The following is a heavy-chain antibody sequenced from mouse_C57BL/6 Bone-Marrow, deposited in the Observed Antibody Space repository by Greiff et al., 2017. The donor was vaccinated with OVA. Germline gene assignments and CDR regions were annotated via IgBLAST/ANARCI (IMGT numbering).Heavy chain of an antibody. CDR3: TTLITTVVARVYFDY. D-gene: IGHD1-1*01. J-gene: IGHJ2*01. V-gene: IGHV14-4*01. Sequence: EVKLMESGAELVRPGASVKLSCTASGFNIKDDYMHWVKQRPEQGLEWIGWIDPENGDTEYASKFQGKATITADTSSNTAYLQLSSLTSEDTAVYYCTTLITTVVARVYFDYWGQGTTLTVSS. CDR2: IDPENGDT. CDR1: GFNIKDDY.